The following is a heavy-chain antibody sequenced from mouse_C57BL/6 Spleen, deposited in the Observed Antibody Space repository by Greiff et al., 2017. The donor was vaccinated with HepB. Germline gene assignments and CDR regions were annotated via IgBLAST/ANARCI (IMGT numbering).Heavy chain of an antibody. D-gene: IGHD2-3*01. Sequence: VKLMESGAELVKPGASVKISCKASGYAFSSYWMHWVKQRPGKGLEWIGQIYPGDGDTNYNGKFKGKATLTADKSSSTAYMQLSSLTSEDSAVYFCARGLSFDYWGQGTTLTVSS. CDR2: IYPGDGDT. CDR1: GYAFSSYW. CDR3: ARGLSFDY. J-gene: IGHJ2*01. V-gene: IGHV1-80*01.